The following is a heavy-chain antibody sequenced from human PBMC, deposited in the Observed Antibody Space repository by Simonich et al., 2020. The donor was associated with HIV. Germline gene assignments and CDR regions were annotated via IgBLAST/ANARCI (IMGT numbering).Heavy chain of an antibody. D-gene: IGHD6-13*01. CDR1: GYSFTSYW. J-gene: IGHJ4*02. Sequence: EVQLVQSGAEVNKPGESLKLSCKGSGYSFTSYWIGWVRQMPGKGLEWMGIMYPGDSDTRYSPSFQGQVTSSADKAISTAYLQWSSLKASDTAMYYCVRRKESSSWGYWGQGTLVTVSS. CDR3: VRRKESSSWGY. CDR2: MYPGDSDT. V-gene: IGHV5-51*03.